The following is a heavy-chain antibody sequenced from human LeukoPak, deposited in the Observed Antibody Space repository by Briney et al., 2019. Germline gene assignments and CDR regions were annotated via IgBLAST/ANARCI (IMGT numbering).Heavy chain of an antibody. D-gene: IGHD5-24*01. CDR3: ARWLQQNYYYYMDV. CDR1: GYTFTGYY. J-gene: IGHJ6*03. CDR2: INPNSGGT. Sequence: ASVKVSCKASGYTFTGYYMHWVRQAPGQGLEWMGWINPNSGGTNYARKFQGRVTMTRDTSISTAYMELSRLRSDDTAVYYCARWLQQNYYYYMDVWGKGTTVTVSS. V-gene: IGHV1-2*02.